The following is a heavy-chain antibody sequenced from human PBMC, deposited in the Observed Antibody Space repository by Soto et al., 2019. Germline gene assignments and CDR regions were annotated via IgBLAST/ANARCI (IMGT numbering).Heavy chain of an antibody. D-gene: IGHD3-10*01. Sequence: QVQLVQSGAEVKKPGASVKVSCKASGYTFTSYGISWVRQAPGQGLEWMGWISAYNGNTNYAQKLQGRVTMTTDTSTSTAYMERRSLRSDDTAVYCWARDGEGVLFGESKGWFDPWGQGTLVTVSS. J-gene: IGHJ5*02. V-gene: IGHV1-18*04. CDR3: ARDGEGVLFGESKGWFDP. CDR1: GYTFTSYG. CDR2: ISAYNGNT.